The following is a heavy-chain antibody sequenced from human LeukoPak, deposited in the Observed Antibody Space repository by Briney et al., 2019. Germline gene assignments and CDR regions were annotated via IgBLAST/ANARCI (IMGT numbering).Heavy chain of an antibody. V-gene: IGHV3-9*01. Sequence: GGSLRLSCASSGFTFDGYAMHWVRQAPGKGLEWVSGISWNSGSIGYADSVKGRFTISRDNAKNSLYLQMNSLRAEDTALYYCARSSGYYFPFDIWGQGTMVTVSS. CDR3: ARSSGYYFPFDI. CDR2: ISWNSGSI. D-gene: IGHD3-22*01. CDR1: GFTFDGYA. J-gene: IGHJ3*02.